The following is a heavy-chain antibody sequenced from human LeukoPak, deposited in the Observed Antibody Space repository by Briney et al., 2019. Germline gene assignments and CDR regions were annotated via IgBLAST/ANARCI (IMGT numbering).Heavy chain of an antibody. CDR2: ISGSGGST. CDR1: GFPFSSYD. J-gene: IGHJ6*02. D-gene: IGHD2-8*01. CDR3: AKHIVLMVYAIPPTYGMDV. V-gene: IGHV3-23*01. Sequence: PGGSLRLSCAASGFPFSSYDMSWVRQAPGKGLEWVSAISGSGGSTYYADSVKGRFTISRDNSKNTLYLQMNSLRAEDTAVYYCAKHIVLMVYAIPPTYGMDVWGQGTTVTVSS.